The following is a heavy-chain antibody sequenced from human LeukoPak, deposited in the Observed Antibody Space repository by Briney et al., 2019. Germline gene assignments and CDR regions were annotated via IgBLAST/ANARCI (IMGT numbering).Heavy chain of an antibody. CDR2: ISGSGGST. D-gene: IGHD1-1*01. Sequence: PGGSLRLSCVASGFTFSDYFMSWIRQAPGKGLEWVSAISGSGGSTYYADSVKGRFTISRDNSDNTVYLQMSGLRAEDTAVYHCAKGTGDAGYYFDNWGQGTLVTVSS. CDR1: GFTFSDYF. V-gene: IGHV3-23*01. CDR3: AKGTGDAGYYFDN. J-gene: IGHJ4*02.